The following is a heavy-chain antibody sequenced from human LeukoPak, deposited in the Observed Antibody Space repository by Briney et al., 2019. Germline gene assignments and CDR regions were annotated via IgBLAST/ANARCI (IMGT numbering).Heavy chain of an antibody. V-gene: IGHV4-59*08. Sequence: SETLSLTCTVSGGSISSYYWSWIRQPPGKGLEWIGYIYYSGSTNYNPSLKSRVTISVDTSKNQFSLKLGSVTAADTAVYYCARHGGSTSLFDYWGQGTLVTVSS. D-gene: IGHD2-2*01. CDR2: IYYSGST. CDR3: ARHGGSTSLFDY. CDR1: GGSISSYY. J-gene: IGHJ4*02.